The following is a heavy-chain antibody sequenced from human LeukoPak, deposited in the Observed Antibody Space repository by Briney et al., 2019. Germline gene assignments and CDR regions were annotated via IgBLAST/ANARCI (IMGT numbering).Heavy chain of an antibody. CDR3: ARGARAGYNLEPFDY. J-gene: IGHJ4*02. Sequence: PSETLSLTCTVSGGSMSSYYWSWIRQPPGKGLEWIGYIYYSGRTKYNSSLKSRVTISVDTSKNQFSLKLSSVTAADTAVYYCARGARAGYNLEPFDYWGQGTLVTVSS. CDR2: IYYSGRT. V-gene: IGHV4-59*08. CDR1: GGSMSSYY. D-gene: IGHD5-24*01.